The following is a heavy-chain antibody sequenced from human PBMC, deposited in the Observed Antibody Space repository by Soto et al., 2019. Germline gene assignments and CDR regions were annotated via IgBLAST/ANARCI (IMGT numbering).Heavy chain of an antibody. V-gene: IGHV1-2*04. J-gene: IGHJ4*02. CDR3: ATGPRKQLWLGSFHR. Sequence: ASVKVSCKASGYTFTDYHIHWMRQVPGRGLEWMGWINPYNGDTTSAQKFQGWVTLTTDTSIGTAYMGLTLRSDDTAVYYCATGPRKQLWLGSFHRWGQGTLVTV. CDR1: GYTFTDYH. CDR2: INPYNGDT. D-gene: IGHD5-18*01.